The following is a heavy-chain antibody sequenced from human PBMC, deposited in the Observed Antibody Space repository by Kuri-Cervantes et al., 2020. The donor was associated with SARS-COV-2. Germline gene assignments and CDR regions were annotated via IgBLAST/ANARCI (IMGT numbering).Heavy chain of an antibody. CDR2: ISYDGSNK. CDR1: GFTFSSYA. Sequence: GGSLRLSCAASGFTFSSYAMHWVRQAPGKGLEWVAVISYDGSNKYYADSVKGRFTISRDNAKNTLYLQMNSLRAEDTAVYYCARDLSYSYVLYYHGMDVWGQGTTVTVSS. J-gene: IGHJ6*02. D-gene: IGHD5-18*01. CDR3: ARDLSYSYVLYYHGMDV. V-gene: IGHV3-30*04.